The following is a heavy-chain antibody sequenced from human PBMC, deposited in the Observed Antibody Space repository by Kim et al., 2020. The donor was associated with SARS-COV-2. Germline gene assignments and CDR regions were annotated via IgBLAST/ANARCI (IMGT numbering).Heavy chain of an antibody. V-gene: IGHV4-59*01. J-gene: IGHJ4*02. Sequence: SLKSRVTISVDTSKNQFSLKLSSVTAADTAVYYCARESLGYSSSWHYFDYWGQGTLVTVSS. CDR3: ARESLGYSSSWHYFDY. D-gene: IGHD6-13*01.